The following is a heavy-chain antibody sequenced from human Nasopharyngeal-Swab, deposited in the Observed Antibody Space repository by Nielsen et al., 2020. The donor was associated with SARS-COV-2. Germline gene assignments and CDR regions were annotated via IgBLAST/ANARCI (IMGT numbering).Heavy chain of an antibody. V-gene: IGHV1-2*06. CDR2: INPASGAT. Sequence: ASVKVSCKASGYTFSANYMHWVRQAPGQGLEWMGRINPASGATNYAYKFEGRVTITRDTSISTAYMELSRLTSDDTAVYYCAREDGLYSSGWYWGFDFWGQGTLVSVSS. D-gene: IGHD6-19*01. J-gene: IGHJ4*02. CDR1: GYTFSANY. CDR3: AREDGLYSSGWYWGFDF.